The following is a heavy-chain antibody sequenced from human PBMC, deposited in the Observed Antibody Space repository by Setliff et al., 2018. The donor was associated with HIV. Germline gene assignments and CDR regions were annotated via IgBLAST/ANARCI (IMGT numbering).Heavy chain of an antibody. CDR2: ISYRSSYI. D-gene: IGHD2-15*01. V-gene: IGHV3-21*01. CDR3: ARSQGIGNYHMDV. Sequence: PGGSLRLYCAASGFTFSTSCMHWVRRAPGKGLEWISSISYRSSYIYYSDSVKCRFTISRDDAENSLFLQLDSLRDEDTAVYYCARSQGIGNYHMDVWGTGTTVTVSS. CDR1: GFTFSTSC. J-gene: IGHJ6*03.